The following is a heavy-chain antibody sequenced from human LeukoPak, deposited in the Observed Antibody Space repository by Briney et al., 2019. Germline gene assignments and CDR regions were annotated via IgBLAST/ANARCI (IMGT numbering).Heavy chain of an antibody. CDR3: AREVAEAGGDYFDY. D-gene: IGHD2-21*01. CDR1: GFTFSDYY. J-gene: IGHJ4*02. V-gene: IGHV3-53*01. Sequence: PGGSLRLSCAASGFTFSDYYMSWIRQAPGKGLEWVSVIYSGGSTYYADSVKGRFTISRDNSKNTLYLQMNSLRAEDTAVYYCAREVAEAGGDYFDYWGQGTLVTVSS. CDR2: IYSGGST.